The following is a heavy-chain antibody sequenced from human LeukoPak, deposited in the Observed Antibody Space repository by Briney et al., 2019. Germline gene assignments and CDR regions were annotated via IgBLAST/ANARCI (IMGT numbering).Heavy chain of an antibody. D-gene: IGHD6-6*01. V-gene: IGHV1-46*01. CDR2: INPSGGST. CDR1: GYTFTSYY. Sequence: GASVKVSCKASGYTFTSYYMHWVRQAPGQGLEWMGIINPSGGSTSYAQKFQGRVTMTRDTSTSKVYMELSSLRSEDTAVYYCASYSSSHTSGYYGMDVWGQGTTVTVSS. CDR3: ASYSSSHTSGYYGMDV. J-gene: IGHJ6*02.